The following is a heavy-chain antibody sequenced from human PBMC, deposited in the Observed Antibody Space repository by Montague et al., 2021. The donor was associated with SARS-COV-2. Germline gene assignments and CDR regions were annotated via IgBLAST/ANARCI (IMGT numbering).Heavy chain of an antibody. V-gene: IGHV4-39*01. Sequence: SETLSLTCTVAGGSISSSSYYWGWIRQPPGKGLGWIGSIYYSGSTYYNPSLKSRVTISVDTSKNQFSLKLSSVTAADTAVYYCAIHKRWRIAAAGRDFDYWGQGTLVTVSS. D-gene: IGHD6-13*01. CDR3: AIHKRWRIAAAGRDFDY. J-gene: IGHJ4*02. CDR1: GGSISSSSYY. CDR2: IYYSGST.